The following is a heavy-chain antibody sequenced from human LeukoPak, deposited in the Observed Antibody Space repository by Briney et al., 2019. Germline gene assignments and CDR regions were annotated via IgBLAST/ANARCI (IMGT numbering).Heavy chain of an antibody. CDR3: ANGGTYSSGP. J-gene: IGHJ5*02. CDR1: GFSLRDYS. CDR2: ISSSSRYT. Sequence: PGGSLRLSCAASGFSLRDYSMDWVRQAPGKGLEWVSSISSSSRYTFYVDSVKGRFTISRDNAKNSLYLQMDSLRVEDTAVYYCANGGTYSSGPWGQGTLVTVSS. D-gene: IGHD3-22*01. V-gene: IGHV3-21*01.